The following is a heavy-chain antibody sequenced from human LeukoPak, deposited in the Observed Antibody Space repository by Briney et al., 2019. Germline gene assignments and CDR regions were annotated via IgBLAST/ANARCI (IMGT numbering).Heavy chain of an antibody. CDR2: IRSSSGTL. V-gene: IGHV3-48*01. CDR3: ARDRRGYGDFDY. CDR1: GFTFSNYG. Sequence: GESLRLSCAAPGFTFSNYGMNWVRQAPGKGLEWVSYIRSSSGTLYYADSVKGRFTISRDNAKNSLYLQMNSLRAEDTAVYYCARDRRGYGDFDYWGQGTLVTVSS. D-gene: IGHD4-17*01. J-gene: IGHJ4*02.